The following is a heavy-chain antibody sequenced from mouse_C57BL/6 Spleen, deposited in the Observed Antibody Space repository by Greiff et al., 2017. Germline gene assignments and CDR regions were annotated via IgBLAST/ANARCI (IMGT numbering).Heavy chain of an antibody. CDR1: GYTFTSYW. V-gene: IGHV1-64*01. CDR2: IHPNSGST. D-gene: IGHD1-1*01. Sequence: QVQLQQPGAELVKPGASVKLSCKASGYTFTSYWMHWVKQRPGQGLEWIGMIHPNSGSTNYNEKFKSKATLTVDKSSSTAYMQLSSLTSEDSAVYYGGRSGTTVVAPDYWGQGTTLTVSS. CDR3: GRSGTTVVAPDY. J-gene: IGHJ2*01.